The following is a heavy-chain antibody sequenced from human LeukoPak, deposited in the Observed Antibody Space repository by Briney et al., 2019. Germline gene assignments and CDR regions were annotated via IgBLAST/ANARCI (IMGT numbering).Heavy chain of an antibody. V-gene: IGHV4-30-2*01. CDR3: AREGNVAVAGLDY. J-gene: IGHJ4*02. D-gene: IGHD6-19*01. CDR2: IYHSGST. Sequence: SETLSLTCTVSGGSISSGGYYWSWIRQPPGKGLEWIGYIYHSGSTYYNPSLKSRVTTSVDRSKNQFSLKLSSVTAADTAVYYCAREGNVAVAGLDYWGQGTLVTVSS. CDR1: GGSISSGGYY.